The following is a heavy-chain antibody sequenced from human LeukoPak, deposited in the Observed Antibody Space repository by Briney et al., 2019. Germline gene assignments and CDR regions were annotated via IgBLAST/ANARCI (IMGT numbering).Heavy chain of an antibody. D-gene: IGHD2-2*01. CDR1: GYTFSGYY. CDR2: INPNSGGT. V-gene: IGHV1-2*02. Sequence: ASVKVSCKTSGYTFSGYYMHWVRQAPGHGLEWMGWINPNSGGTKYAQRFQGRVTVTRDTSISTAYMELSRLRSDDTAVYYCARERGYCSSTSCYPRDYYYYYMDVWGKGTTVTVSS. CDR3: ARERGYCSSTSCYPRDYYYYYMDV. J-gene: IGHJ6*03.